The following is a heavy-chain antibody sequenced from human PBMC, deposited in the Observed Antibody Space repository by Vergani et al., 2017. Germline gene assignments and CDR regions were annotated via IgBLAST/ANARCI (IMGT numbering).Heavy chain of an antibody. D-gene: IGHD1-7*01. CDR1: GFRFREHG. J-gene: IGHJ6*03. CDR2: ISGHDHRT. CDR3: ARVRTATLYRYNWNYPLDYYYMDV. V-gene: IGHV3-23*01. Sequence: EVQLLESGGGSVQPGESLRLSCVASGFRFREHGMNWVRQAPGKGLEWVSGISGHDHRTLYADSVKGRFIISRDDFKNTLYLQMSSLRVEDTAIYYCARVRTATLYRYNWNYPLDYYYMDVWGKGTTVTVSS.